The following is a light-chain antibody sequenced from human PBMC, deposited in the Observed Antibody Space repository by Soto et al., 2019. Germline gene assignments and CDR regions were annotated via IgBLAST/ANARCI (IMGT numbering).Light chain of an antibody. CDR1: SSNIGAGYD. CDR2: GNN. CDR3: QSFDSSLSGVV. Sequence: QAVVTQPPSVSGAPGQRVTISCTGSSSNIGAGYDVHWYQQLPGTAPKVLIYGNNNRPSGVPDRFSGSKSGTSASLAITGLQAEDEADYYCQSFDSSLSGVVFGGGTKLTVL. J-gene: IGLJ2*01. V-gene: IGLV1-40*01.